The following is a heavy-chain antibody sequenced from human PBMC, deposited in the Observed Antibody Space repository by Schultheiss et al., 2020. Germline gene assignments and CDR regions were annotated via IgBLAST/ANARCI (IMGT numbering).Heavy chain of an antibody. CDR3: TTDRTTVTFDY. CDR1: GFTFSSYW. CDR2: IHSDGSST. J-gene: IGHJ4*02. V-gene: IGHV3-74*01. D-gene: IGHD4-17*01. Sequence: GGSLRLSCAASGFTFSSYWMHWVRQAPGKGLVWVARIHSDGSSTSYADSVKGRFTISRDNAKNTLYLQMNSLKTEDTAVYYCTTDRTTVTFDYWGQGTLVTVSS.